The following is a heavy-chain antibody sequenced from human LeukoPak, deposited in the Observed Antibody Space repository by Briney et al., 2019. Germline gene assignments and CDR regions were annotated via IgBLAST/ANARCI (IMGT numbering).Heavy chain of an antibody. J-gene: IGHJ4*02. V-gene: IGHV4-59*01. D-gene: IGHD5-18*01. Sequence: SETLSLTCTVSGGSISSYYWSWIRQPPGKGLEWMGYIYYSGSTNYNPSLKSRVTISVDTSKNQFSLKLSSVTAADTAVYYCARGRGYSYGLRFDYWGQGTLVTDSS. CDR2: IYYSGST. CDR1: GGSISSYY. CDR3: ARGRGYSYGLRFDY.